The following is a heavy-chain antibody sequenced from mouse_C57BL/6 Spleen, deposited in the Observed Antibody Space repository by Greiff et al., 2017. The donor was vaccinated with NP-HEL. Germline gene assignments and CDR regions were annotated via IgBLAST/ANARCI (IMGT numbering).Heavy chain of an antibody. D-gene: IGHD4-1*01. CDR1: GYSFTSYY. Sequence: VQLVESGPELVKPGASVKISCKASGYSFTSYYIHWVKQKPGQGLEWIGWIYPGSGNTKYNEKFKGKATLTADTSSSTAYMQLSSLTSEDSAVYYCVLGRDYAMDYWGQGTSVTVSS. CDR3: VLGRDYAMDY. CDR2: IYPGSGNT. J-gene: IGHJ4*01. V-gene: IGHV1-66*01.